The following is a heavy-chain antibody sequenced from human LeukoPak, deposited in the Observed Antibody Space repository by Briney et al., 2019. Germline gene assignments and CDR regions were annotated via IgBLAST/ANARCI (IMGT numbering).Heavy chain of an antibody. Sequence: PGGSLRLSCAASGFTFSSYAMSWVRQAPGKGLEWVSAISGSGDSTYYGDSVKGRFTISRDNSKSTVFLQMDSLRPEDTAVYYCAKIGPVSGTVDYWGQGTLVTVSS. CDR2: ISGSGDST. J-gene: IGHJ4*02. D-gene: IGHD1-26*01. CDR3: AKIGPVSGTVDY. V-gene: IGHV3-23*01. CDR1: GFTFSSYA.